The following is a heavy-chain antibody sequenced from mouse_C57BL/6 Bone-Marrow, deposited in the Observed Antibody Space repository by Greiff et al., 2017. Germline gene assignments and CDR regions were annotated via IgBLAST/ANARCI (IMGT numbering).Heavy chain of an antibody. V-gene: IGHV1-81*01. CDR1: GYTFTSYG. CDR2: IYPRSGNT. D-gene: IGHD2-4*01. Sequence: QVQLKQSGAELARPGASVKLSCKASGYTFTSYGISWVKQRTGQGLEWIGEIYPRSGNTYYNEKFKGKATLTADKSSSTAYMELRSLTSEDSAVYFCATLYYDDDLAWFAYWGQGTLVTVSA. CDR3: ATLYYDDDLAWFAY. J-gene: IGHJ3*01.